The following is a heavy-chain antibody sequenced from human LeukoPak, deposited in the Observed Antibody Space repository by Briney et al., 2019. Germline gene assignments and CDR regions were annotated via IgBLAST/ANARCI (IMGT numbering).Heavy chain of an antibody. Sequence: GASVKVSCKASGGTFSSYAISWVRQAPGQGLEWMGRIIAILGIANYAQKFQGRVTITADKSTSTAYMELSSLRSEDTAVYYCARDALYIPIAAQKNWFDPWGQGTLVTVSS. V-gene: IGHV1-69*04. CDR3: ARDALYIPIAAQKNWFDP. J-gene: IGHJ5*02. CDR1: GGTFSSYA. CDR2: IIAILGIA. D-gene: IGHD6-6*01.